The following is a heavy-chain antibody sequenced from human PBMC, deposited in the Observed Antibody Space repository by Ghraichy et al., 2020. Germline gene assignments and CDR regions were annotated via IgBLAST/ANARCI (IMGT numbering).Heavy chain of an antibody. J-gene: IGHJ4*02. Sequence: SETLSLTCTVSGGSISSYYWSWIRQPPGKGLEWIGYIYYSGSTNYNPSLKSRVTISVDTSKNQFSLKLSSVTAADTAVYYCASMDTAKVTSFDYWGQGTLVTVSS. CDR1: GGSISSYY. D-gene: IGHD5-18*01. V-gene: IGHV4-59*01. CDR3: ASMDTAKVTSFDY. CDR2: IYYSGST.